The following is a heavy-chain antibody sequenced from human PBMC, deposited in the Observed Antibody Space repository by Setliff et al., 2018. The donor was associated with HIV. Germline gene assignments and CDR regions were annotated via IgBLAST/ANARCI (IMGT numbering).Heavy chain of an antibody. J-gene: IGHJ4*01. CDR1: SGSMTGHY. D-gene: IGHD2-2*01. V-gene: IGHV4-4*08. CDR3: ARGLSSQTYGGTRPLGLDY. CDR2: LHSLGSSRVSDTP. Sequence: PSETLSLTCSVSSGSMTGHYWTWVRQPPGKGLEWIGYLHSLGSSRVSDTPNYSPSLKSRSTISLDTSKRQFSLTMTSVTAADTAVYYWARGLSSQTYGGTRPLGLDYWGQGSLVTVSS.